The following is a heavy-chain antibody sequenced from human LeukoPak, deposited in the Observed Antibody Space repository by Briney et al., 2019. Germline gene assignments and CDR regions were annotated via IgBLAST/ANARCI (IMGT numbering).Heavy chain of an antibody. D-gene: IGHD3-9*01. CDR3: AKHLTGSKIFDY. J-gene: IGHJ4*02. CDR1: EFNFSTYA. CDR2: INAGGSNT. Sequence: QPGGSLRLSCAASEFNFSTYAMSWVRQAPGKGLEWVSAINAGGSNTFYADSVKGRFTISRDNSKNTLYLQMNSLRAEDTALYYCAKHLTGSKIFDYWGQGTLVTVSS. V-gene: IGHV3-23*01.